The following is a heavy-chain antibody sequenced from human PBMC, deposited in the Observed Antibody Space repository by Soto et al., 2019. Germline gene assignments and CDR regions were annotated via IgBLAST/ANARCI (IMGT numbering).Heavy chain of an antibody. V-gene: IGHV3-30-3*01. Sequence: QVQLVESGGGVVQPGRSLRLFCAASGFTFSSYAMHWVRQAPGKGLEWVAVISYDGSNKYYADSVKGRFTISRDNSKNTLYLQMNSLRAEDTAVYYCARDNGEMATLHSPYYFDYWGQGTLVTVSS. D-gene: IGHD5-12*01. CDR3: ARDNGEMATLHSPYYFDY. CDR2: ISYDGSNK. CDR1: GFTFSSYA. J-gene: IGHJ4*02.